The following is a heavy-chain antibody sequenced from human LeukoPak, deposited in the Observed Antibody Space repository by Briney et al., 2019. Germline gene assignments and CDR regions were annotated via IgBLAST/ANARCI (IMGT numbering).Heavy chain of an antibody. CDR3: ARLTNCSSTSCYYRHYYYYMDV. V-gene: IGHV1-18*01. Sequence: ASVKVSCKASGYTFATYGISWVRQAPGQGLEWMGWVSAYNGNTNYAQKFQGRVTMTTDRSTSTAYMELSSLTSDDTGVYYCARLTNCSSTSCYYRHYYYYMDVWGKGTTVTISS. J-gene: IGHJ6*03. CDR1: GYTFATYG. D-gene: IGHD2-2*01. CDR2: VSAYNGNT.